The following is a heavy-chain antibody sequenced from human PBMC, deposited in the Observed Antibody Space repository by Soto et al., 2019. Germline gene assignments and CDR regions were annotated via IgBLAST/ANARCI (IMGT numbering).Heavy chain of an antibody. CDR2: INHSGST. Sequence: SETLSLTCGVYGGSFGGYYGSWIRQPPGKGLEWIGEINHSGSTNYNPSLKSRVTISVDTSKNQFSLKLSSVTAADTAVYYCARGSGFYDILTGYFTSKYFQHWGQGTLVTVSS. J-gene: IGHJ1*01. D-gene: IGHD3-9*01. CDR1: GGSFGGYY. V-gene: IGHV4-34*01. CDR3: ARGSGFYDILTGYFTSKYFQH.